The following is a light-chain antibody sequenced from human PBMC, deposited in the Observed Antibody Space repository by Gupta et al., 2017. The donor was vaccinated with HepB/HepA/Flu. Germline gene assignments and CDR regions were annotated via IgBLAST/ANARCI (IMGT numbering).Light chain of an antibody. Sequence: SYELTQPPSVPVSPGQTATITCSGDKLGDKYACWYQQKPGQSPVLVIYQDSKRPSGIPERFSGSNSGNTATLTISGTQAMDEADYCCQAWDSSTDVVFGGGTKLTVL. CDR3: QAWDSSTDVV. J-gene: IGLJ2*01. CDR1: KLGDKY. V-gene: IGLV3-1*01. CDR2: QDS.